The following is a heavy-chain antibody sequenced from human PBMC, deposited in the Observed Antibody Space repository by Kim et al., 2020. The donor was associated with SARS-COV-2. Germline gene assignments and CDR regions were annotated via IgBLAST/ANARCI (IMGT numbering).Heavy chain of an antibody. D-gene: IGHD3-10*01. Sequence: DSVKGRFTTSRDNSKNTLYLQMNSLRAEDTAVYYCAKETDYYGSGSNFDYWGQGTLVTVSS. J-gene: IGHJ4*02. V-gene: IGHV3-23*01. CDR3: AKETDYYGSGSNFDY.